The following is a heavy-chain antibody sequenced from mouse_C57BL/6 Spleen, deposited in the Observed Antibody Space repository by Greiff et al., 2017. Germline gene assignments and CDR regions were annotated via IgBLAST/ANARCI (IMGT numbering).Heavy chain of an antibody. CDR2: IYPGDGDT. D-gene: IGHD1-1*01. J-gene: IGHJ2*01. Sequence: QVQLQQSGPEPVKPGASVKISCKASGYAFSSSWMNWVKQRPGKGLEWIGRIYPGDGDTNYNGKFKGKATLTADKSSSTAYMQLSSLTSEDSAVCFCARWYYVYFDYWGQGTTLTVSS. V-gene: IGHV1-82*01. CDR1: GYAFSSSW. CDR3: ARWYYVYFDY.